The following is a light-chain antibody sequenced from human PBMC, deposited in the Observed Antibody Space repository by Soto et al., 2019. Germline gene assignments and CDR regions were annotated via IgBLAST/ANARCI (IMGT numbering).Light chain of an antibody. CDR3: QKYNNALHT. CDR1: QGIDNY. J-gene: IGKJ3*01. V-gene: IGKV1-27*01. CDR2: AAS. Sequence: DIQMTQSPSSLSASVGDRVTITCRASQGIDNYLAWYQQKLGRVPKLLIYAASTLQSGVPSRFSGSGSGTDLTLTISSLQPEDVATYYCQKYNNALHTFGPGTKVDIK.